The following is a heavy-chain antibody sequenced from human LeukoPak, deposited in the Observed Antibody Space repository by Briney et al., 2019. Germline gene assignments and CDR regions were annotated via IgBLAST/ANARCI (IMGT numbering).Heavy chain of an antibody. Sequence: GGSLRLSCAASGFTFSSYAMSWVRQAPGKGLEWVSTISGRGDSPNYADSVKGRFTISRDISKNTLYLQMNSLRAEDTALYYCAKSGLNRFDYWGQGTLVTVSS. CDR2: ISGRGDSP. J-gene: IGHJ4*02. V-gene: IGHV3-23*01. CDR3: AKSGLNRFDY. CDR1: GFTFSSYA. D-gene: IGHD2-15*01.